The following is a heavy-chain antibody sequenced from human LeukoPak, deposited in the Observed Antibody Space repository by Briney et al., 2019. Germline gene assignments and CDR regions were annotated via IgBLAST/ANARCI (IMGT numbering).Heavy chain of an antibody. CDR3: ARDRTGNNWFDP. J-gene: IGHJ5*01. V-gene: IGHV4-59*01. CDR1: GGSISNGY. Sequence: PSETLSLTCSVSGGSISNGYWSWIRLPPGKGLEWIGYIYYSGSTNYNPSLSNRVTISVDTSKNQFSLRLSSVTAADTAVYYCARDRTGNNWFDPWGQGTLVTVSS. D-gene: IGHD1-1*01. CDR2: IYYSGST.